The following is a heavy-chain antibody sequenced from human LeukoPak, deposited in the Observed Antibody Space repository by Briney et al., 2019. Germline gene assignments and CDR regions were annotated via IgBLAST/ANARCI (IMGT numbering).Heavy chain of an antibody. CDR2: INNVRSHI. D-gene: IGHD3-22*01. CDR1: GFTFSTSA. CDR3: ARGSQTYYYDSSGPVLP. V-gene: IGHV3-21*06. Sequence: GGSLRLSCAASGFTFSTSAMNWVRQAPGKGMEWVSSINNVRSHIYYADSVRGRFTISRDNANNVLYLQMNSLRAEDTAVYYCARGSQTYYYDSSGPVLPWGQGTLVTVSS. J-gene: IGHJ5*02.